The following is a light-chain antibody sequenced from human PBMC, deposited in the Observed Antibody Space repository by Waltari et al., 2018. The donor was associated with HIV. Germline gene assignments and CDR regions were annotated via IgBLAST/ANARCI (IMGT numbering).Light chain of an antibody. Sequence: DLVMTQSADSLAVSLGESATINCKSSQTLLYTSNKKNDLAWYQQKPGQPPKLLISWASTRESGVPDRFSGSGSGTDFTLSISNLQEEDVAVYYCQQYYSIPQTFGQGTKVEIK. J-gene: IGKJ1*01. CDR1: QTLLYTSNKKND. CDR3: QQYYSIPQT. V-gene: IGKV4-1*01. CDR2: WAS.